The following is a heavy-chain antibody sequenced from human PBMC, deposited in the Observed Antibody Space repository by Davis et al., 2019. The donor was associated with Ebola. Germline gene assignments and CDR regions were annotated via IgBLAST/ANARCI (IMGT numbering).Heavy chain of an antibody. V-gene: IGHV3-21*01. CDR1: GFTFSSYS. Sequence: GESLKISCAASGFTFSSYSMNWVRQAPGKGLEWVSSISSSSSYIYYADSVKGRFTISRDNAKNSLYLQMNSLRDEDTAVYYCARDQANYDYIWGSYRYTGYDDAFDIWGQGTMVTVSS. J-gene: IGHJ3*02. D-gene: IGHD3-16*02. CDR3: ARDQANYDYIWGSYRYTGYDDAFDI. CDR2: ISSSSSYI.